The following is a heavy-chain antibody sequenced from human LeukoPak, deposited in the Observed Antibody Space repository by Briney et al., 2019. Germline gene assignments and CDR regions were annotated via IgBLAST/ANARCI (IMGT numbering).Heavy chain of an antibody. CDR3: ARKFYSGPNWFDT. CDR2: IKQDGSEK. J-gene: IGHJ5*02. V-gene: IGHV3-7*01. D-gene: IGHD2/OR15-2a*01. CDR1: GFTFSSYW. Sequence: PGGSLRLSCAASGFTFSSYWMSWVRQAPGKGLEWVANIKQDGSEKYYVDSVKGRFTISRDNAKNSLYLQMNSLGAEDTAVYYCARKFYSGPNWFDTWGQGTLVTVSS.